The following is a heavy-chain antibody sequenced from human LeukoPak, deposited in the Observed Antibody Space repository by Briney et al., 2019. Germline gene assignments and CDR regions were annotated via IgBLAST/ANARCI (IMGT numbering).Heavy chain of an antibody. D-gene: IGHD2-15*01. Sequence: ASVKVSFKCSGYTFTNSVINWVRQAPGHGLEWMGCIIAYNGNTNNAQKLHGRVTMTTDTFTSSANMELRSLRSVDTAVYYCAREGKYCSGGACHSPLNWFDPWGQGTLVTVSS. J-gene: IGHJ5*02. V-gene: IGHV1-18*01. CDR2: IIAYNGNT. CDR1: GYTFTNSV. CDR3: AREGKYCSGGACHSPLNWFDP.